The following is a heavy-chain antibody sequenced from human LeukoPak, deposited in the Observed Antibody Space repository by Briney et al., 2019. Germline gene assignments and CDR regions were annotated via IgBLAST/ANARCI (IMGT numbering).Heavy chain of an antibody. D-gene: IGHD1-26*01. Sequence: GGSLRLSCAASGYTFSSYSMNWVRQAPGKGLEWVSSISSSSSYIYYADSVKGRFTISRDNAKNSLYLQMKSLRAEDTAVYYCARECELQGLIDYWGQGTLVTVSS. CDR3: ARECELQGLIDY. CDR2: ISSSSSYI. V-gene: IGHV3-21*01. J-gene: IGHJ4*02. CDR1: GYTFSSYS.